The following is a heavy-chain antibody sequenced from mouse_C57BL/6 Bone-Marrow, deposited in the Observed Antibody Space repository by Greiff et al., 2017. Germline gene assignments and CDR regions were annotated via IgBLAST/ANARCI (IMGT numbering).Heavy chain of an antibody. J-gene: IGHJ3*01. CDR2: IYPGDGDT. V-gene: IGHV1-82*01. Sequence: QVQLQQSGPELVKPGASVKISCKASGYAFSSAWMNWVKQRPGKGLEWIGRIYPGDGDTNYNGKFKGKATLTADKSSSTAYMQLSSLTSEDSAVYFCARWDYDCGPFAYWGQGTLVTVSA. CDR3: ARWDYDCGPFAY. CDR1: GYAFSSAW. D-gene: IGHD2-4*01.